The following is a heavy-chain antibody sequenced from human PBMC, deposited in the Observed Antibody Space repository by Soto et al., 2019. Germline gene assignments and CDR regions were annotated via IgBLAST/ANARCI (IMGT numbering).Heavy chain of an antibody. D-gene: IGHD2-2*01. J-gene: IGHJ5*02. CDR2: FDPEDGET. V-gene: IGHV1-24*01. CDR3: ATLTSYCSSTSSQNWSDP. Sequence: ASVKVSCKVSGYTLTELSMHWVRQAPGKGLEWMGGFDPEDGETIYAQKFQGRVTMTEDTSTDTAYMELSSLRSEDTAVYYCATLTSYCSSTSSQNWSDPWGQGPLVTVSS. CDR1: GYTLTELS.